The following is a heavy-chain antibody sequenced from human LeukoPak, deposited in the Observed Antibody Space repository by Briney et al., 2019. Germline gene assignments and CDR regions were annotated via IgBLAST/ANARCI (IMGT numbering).Heavy chain of an antibody. V-gene: IGHV3-9*01. CDR3: AKENDEGLPPYYFDY. CDR2: ISWNSGSI. CDR1: GFTFDDYA. D-gene: IGHD3-16*01. J-gene: IGHJ4*02. Sequence: PGGSLRLSCAASGFTFDDYAMHWVRQAPGKGLEWVSGISWNSGSIGYADSVKGRFTISRDNAKNSLYLQMNSLRAEDTALYYCAKENDEGLPPYYFDYWGQGTLVTVSS.